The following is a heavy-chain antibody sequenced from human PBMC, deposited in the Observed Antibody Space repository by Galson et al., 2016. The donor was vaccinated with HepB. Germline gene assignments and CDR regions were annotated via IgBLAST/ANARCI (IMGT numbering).Heavy chain of an antibody. CDR1: GFPFNFYW. CDR2: INSDGSTT. V-gene: IGHV3-74*03. CDR3: ARNVARYHWNGVPFDY. J-gene: IGHJ4*02. Sequence: SLRLSCAASGFPFNFYWMHWVRQTPGKGLVWVSRINSDGSTTTYADSVKGRFTISRDNAKNTLYLQMNSLRADDTALYFCARNVARYHWNGVPFDYWGQGTLVTVSS. D-gene: IGHD1-20*01.